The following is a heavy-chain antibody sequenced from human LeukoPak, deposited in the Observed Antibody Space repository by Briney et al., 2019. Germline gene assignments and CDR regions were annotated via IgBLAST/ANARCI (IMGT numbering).Heavy chain of an antibody. J-gene: IGHJ5*02. Sequence: PGGSLRLSCAASGFTFSSYSMNWVRQAPGKGLEWVSSISTSSIYIYYADSVKGRFTISRDNAKSSLYLQLNSLRAEDTAVYYCARSQPRDSGTYLFDWFDPWGQGTLVTVSS. CDR2: ISTSSIYI. D-gene: IGHD3-10*01. CDR3: ARSQPRDSGTYLFDWFDP. CDR1: GFTFSSYS. V-gene: IGHV3-21*01.